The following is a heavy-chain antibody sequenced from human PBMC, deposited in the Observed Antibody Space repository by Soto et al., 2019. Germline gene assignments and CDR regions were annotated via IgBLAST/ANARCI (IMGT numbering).Heavy chain of an antibody. D-gene: IGHD6-13*01. CDR1: GFTFSAYS. CDR3: ERVRGAAAGPEFLDV. V-gene: IGHV3-48*02. J-gene: IGHJ6*02. Sequence: GGALRLSCAASGFTFSAYSMNWVRQAPGKGLEWVSYISSSSSTIYYADSVKGRFTISRDNAKNSLYLQMNSLRDEDTAVYYCERVRGAAAGPEFLDVWGQGTTVTVSS. CDR2: ISSSSSTI.